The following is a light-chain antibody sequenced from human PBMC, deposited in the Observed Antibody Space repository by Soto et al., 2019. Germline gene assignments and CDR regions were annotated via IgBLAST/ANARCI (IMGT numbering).Light chain of an antibody. CDR1: ENVLSS. CDR2: GAA. V-gene: IGKV3-15*01. Sequence: ETVMTQSPATLSVSPGERATLSCRASENVLSSLAWYQQKPGQPPRLLISGAATRATDIPARFSGSGYGTDFTLTISSLQSEDSAVYYCQQYNNWPPLTFGGGTKVDIK. J-gene: IGKJ4*01. CDR3: QQYNNWPPLT.